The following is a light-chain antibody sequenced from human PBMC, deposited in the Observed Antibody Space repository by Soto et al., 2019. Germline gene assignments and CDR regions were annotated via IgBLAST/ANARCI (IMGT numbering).Light chain of an antibody. V-gene: IGLV1-47*02. Sequence: QSVLTQPPSASGTPGQRVTISCSGSSSNIGNNYVYWYQHVPGTAPKLLIFSNNQRPSGVPDRFSGSKSGTSASLAISGLRSGDEADYYCATWDDSLSAVFGGGTKVTV. J-gene: IGLJ3*02. CDR2: SNN. CDR3: ATWDDSLSAV. CDR1: SSNIGNNY.